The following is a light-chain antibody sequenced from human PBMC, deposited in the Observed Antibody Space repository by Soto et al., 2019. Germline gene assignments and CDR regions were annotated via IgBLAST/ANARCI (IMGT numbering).Light chain of an antibody. CDR3: GSYSSSSTLYV. CDR2: AVS. Sequence: QSALTQPASVSGSPGQSITISCTGTSSDVGGSNYVSWDQQHPGKAPKLMIYAVSNRPSGVSNRFSGSKSGNTASLTISGLRAEDEADYYCGSYSSSSTLYVFGTGTKVTVL. J-gene: IGLJ1*01. V-gene: IGLV2-14*03. CDR1: SSDVGGSNY.